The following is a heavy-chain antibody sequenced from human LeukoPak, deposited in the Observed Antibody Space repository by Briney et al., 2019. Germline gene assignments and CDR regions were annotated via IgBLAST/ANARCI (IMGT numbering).Heavy chain of an antibody. J-gene: IGHJ4*02. CDR3: ATGDGYNSFDY. V-gene: IGHV4-4*07. CDR2: IYTSGST. CDR1: GGSFSSYY. Sequence: ETLSLTCTVSGGSFSSYYWSWIRQPAPEALEWIGRIYTSGSTNYNSSLKSRVTMSVDTSKNQVSLKLSSVTAADTAVYYCATGDGYNSFDYWGQGTLVTVSS. D-gene: IGHD5-24*01.